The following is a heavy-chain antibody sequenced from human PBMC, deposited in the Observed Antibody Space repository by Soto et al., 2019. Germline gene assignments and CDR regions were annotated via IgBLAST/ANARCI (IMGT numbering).Heavy chain of an antibody. J-gene: IGHJ4*02. CDR2: INAGNGNT. V-gene: IGHV1-3*05. Sequence: QVQLVQSGAEEKKPGASVKVSCKASGYTFTSYAMHWVRQAPGQRLEWMGWINAGNGNTKYSQKFQGRVTITRDTSARTAYMELSSLRSEDTAVYYCARGALAMVTYFDYWGQGTLVTVSS. CDR1: GYTFTSYA. D-gene: IGHD5-18*01. CDR3: ARGALAMVTYFDY.